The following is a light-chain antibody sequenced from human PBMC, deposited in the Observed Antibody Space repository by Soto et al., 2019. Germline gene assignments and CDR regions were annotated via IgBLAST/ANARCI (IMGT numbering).Light chain of an antibody. CDR2: AAS. V-gene: IGKV1-16*02. CDR1: QDINNS. Sequence: DIQMTQSPSSLSASVGDRVTITCRASQDINNSLAWFQQKPGKAPNSLIYAASTLQSGVPSNFSGSGSGTDFTLTITSLQPEDFATYYCQQYKSYPLTFGGGTKVDIK. J-gene: IGKJ4*01. CDR3: QQYKSYPLT.